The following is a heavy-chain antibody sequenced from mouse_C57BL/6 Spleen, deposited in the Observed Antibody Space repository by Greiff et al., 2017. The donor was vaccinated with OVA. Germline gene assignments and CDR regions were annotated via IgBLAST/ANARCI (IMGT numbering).Heavy chain of an antibody. V-gene: IGHV1-52*01. J-gene: IGHJ2*01. D-gene: IGHD1-1*01. Sequence: VQLQQPGAELVRPGSSVKLSCKASGYTFTSYWMHWVKQRPIQGLECIGNIDPSDSETHYNQKFKDKATLTVDKSSSTAYMQRSSLTSEDSAVYYCARSYYGSSSYFDYWGQGTTLTVSS. CDR3: ARSYYGSSSYFDY. CDR1: GYTFTSYW. CDR2: IDPSDSET.